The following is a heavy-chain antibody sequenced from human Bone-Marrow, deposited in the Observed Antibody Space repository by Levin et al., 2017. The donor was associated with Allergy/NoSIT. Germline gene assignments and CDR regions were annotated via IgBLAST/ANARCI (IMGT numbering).Heavy chain of an antibody. CDR1: GFTFGDYA. CDR2: IRSKAYGGTT. J-gene: IGHJ4*02. V-gene: IGHV3-49*03. CDR3: TRSKTLTIFGVVILPAPFDY. Sequence: GGSLRLSCTASGFTFGDYAMSWFRQAPGKGLEWVGFIRSKAYGGTTEYAASVKGRFTISRDDSKSIAYLQMNSLKTEDTAVYYCTRSKTLTIFGVVILPAPFDYWGQGTLVTVSS. D-gene: IGHD3-3*01.